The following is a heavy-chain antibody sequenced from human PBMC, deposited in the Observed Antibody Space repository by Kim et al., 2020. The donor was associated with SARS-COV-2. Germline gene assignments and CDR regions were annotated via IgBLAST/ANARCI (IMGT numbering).Heavy chain of an antibody. CDR2: TI. J-gene: IGHJ4*02. D-gene: IGHD6-13*01. V-gene: IGHV3-48*02. Sequence: TISYAESVQGRFTIPRDNAKDALDLQMNSLREENTVVDYCAREMGITGADDSWGQGTQVTVSS. CDR3: AREMGITGADDS.